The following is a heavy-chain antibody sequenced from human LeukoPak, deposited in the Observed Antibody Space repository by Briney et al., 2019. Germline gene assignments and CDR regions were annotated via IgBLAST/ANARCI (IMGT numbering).Heavy chain of an antibody. CDR1: GFPFSNAW. CDR3: ARDDRWGKGFDI. J-gene: IGHJ3*02. V-gene: IGHV3-15*01. CDR2: IKSKTYGGTT. Sequence: GGSLRLSCAASGFPFSNAWMRWVRQAPGKGLEWVGRIKSKTYGGTTDYAAPVKGRFTISRDDSKNTLYLQMNSLKTEDTPVYYCARDDRWGKGFDIWGQGTMVTVSS. D-gene: IGHD3-16*01.